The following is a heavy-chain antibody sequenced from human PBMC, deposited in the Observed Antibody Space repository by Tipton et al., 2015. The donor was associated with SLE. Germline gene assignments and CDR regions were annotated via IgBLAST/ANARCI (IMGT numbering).Heavy chain of an antibody. CDR1: GDSISDAKY. J-gene: IGHJ4*02. Sequence: TLSLTCTVSGDSISDAKYWGWIRQPPGKGLEWIGSIYLSGKTFYNPSLNGRLFMSLDSSRDHFSLSLSSVTAADSAIYYCARHDPHNWNYWFYFDHWGQGTLVTVST. V-gene: IGHV4-38-2*02. CDR3: ARHDPHNWNYWFYFDH. CDR2: IYLSGKT. D-gene: IGHD1-7*01.